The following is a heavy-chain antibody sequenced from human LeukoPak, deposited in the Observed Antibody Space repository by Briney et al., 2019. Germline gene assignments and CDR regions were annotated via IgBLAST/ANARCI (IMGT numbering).Heavy chain of an antibody. D-gene: IGHD6-13*01. CDR1: GGPISSYY. J-gene: IGHJ4*02. CDR2: IYYSGST. Sequence: PSETLSLTCTVSGGPISSYYWSWIRQPPGKGLEWIGYIYYSGSTNYNPSLKSRVTISADTSKNQFSLKLSSVTAADTAVYYCARSTGYSIYYFDYWGQGTLVTVSS. CDR3: ARSTGYSIYYFDY. V-gene: IGHV4-59*01.